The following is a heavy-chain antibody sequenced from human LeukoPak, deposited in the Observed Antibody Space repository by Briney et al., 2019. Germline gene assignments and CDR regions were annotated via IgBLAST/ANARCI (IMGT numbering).Heavy chain of an antibody. D-gene: IGHD1-26*01. CDR2: FDDRNGAAST. Sequence: GGSLRLSCEVSGFHFSDYSMNWVRRAPGKGLEWISYFDDRNGAASTSYADSVKGRFIISRDAAKNSLFLQMNSLTAEDTAVYYCARDDKWGFDYWGQGTLVTVSS. J-gene: IGHJ4*02. V-gene: IGHV3-48*04. CDR1: GFHFSDYS. CDR3: ARDDKWGFDY.